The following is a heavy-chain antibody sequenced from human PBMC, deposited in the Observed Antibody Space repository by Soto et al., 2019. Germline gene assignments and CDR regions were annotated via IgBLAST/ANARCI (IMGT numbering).Heavy chain of an antibody. Sequence: SETLSLTCTVSGGSISSYYWSWIRQPPGKGLEWIGYIYYSGSTNYNPSLKSRVTISVDTSKNQFSLKLSSVTAADTAVYYCARARGEYSSSSGYFDYCGQGTLVTVYS. V-gene: IGHV4-59*01. CDR2: IYYSGST. D-gene: IGHD6-6*01. CDR1: GGSISSYY. CDR3: ARARGEYSSSSGYFDY. J-gene: IGHJ4*02.